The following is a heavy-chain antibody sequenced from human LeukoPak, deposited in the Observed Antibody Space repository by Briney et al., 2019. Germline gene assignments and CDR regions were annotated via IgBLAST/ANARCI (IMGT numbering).Heavy chain of an antibody. J-gene: IGHJ6*04. Sequence: GSSVKVSCKASGGTFSSYAISWVRQAPGQGLEWMGGIIPIFGTANNAQKFQGRVTITADKSTSTAYMELSSLRSEDTAVYYCASYDFVHCSGGSCYGGFYYYGMDVWGKGTTVTVSS. CDR3: ASYDFVHCSGGSCYGGFYYYGMDV. V-gene: IGHV1-69*06. CDR2: IIPIFGTA. CDR1: GGTFSSYA. D-gene: IGHD2-15*01.